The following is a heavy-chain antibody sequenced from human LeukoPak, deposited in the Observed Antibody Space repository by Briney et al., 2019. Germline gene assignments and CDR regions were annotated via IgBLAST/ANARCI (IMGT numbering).Heavy chain of an antibody. CDR3: ARDESAVVATIHHFDY. J-gene: IGHJ4*02. Sequence: ASVKVSCKASGYTFTGYYMHWVRQAPGQGLEWMGWINPNSGGTNYAQKFQGRVTMTRDTSISTAYMELSRLRSDDTAAYYCARDESAVVATIHHFDYWGQGTLVTVSS. CDR1: GYTFTGYY. V-gene: IGHV1-2*02. CDR2: INPNSGGT. D-gene: IGHD5-12*01.